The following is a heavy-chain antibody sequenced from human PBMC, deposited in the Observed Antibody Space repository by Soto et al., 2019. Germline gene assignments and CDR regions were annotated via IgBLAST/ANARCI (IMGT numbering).Heavy chain of an antibody. CDR3: ARDKGVTSLDY. D-gene: IGHD2-2*01. CDR2: IWSDGSSK. V-gene: IGHV3-33*01. J-gene: IGHJ4*02. Sequence: QVQLVQSEGGVVQPGRSLRLSCVMSGISFRNSGMHWVRQAPGKGLEWVAMIWSDGSSKFYADSVQGRFTISRDNSMDTLYLQMTRPRPEDTAIYYWARDKGVTSLDYWGQGTLVTVSS. CDR1: GISFRNSG.